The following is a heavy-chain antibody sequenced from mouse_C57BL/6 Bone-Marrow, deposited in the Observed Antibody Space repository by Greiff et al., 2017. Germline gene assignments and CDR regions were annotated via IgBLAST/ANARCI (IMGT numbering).Heavy chain of an antibody. D-gene: IGHD2-4*01. CDR1: GYTFTSYG. Sequence: QVQLQQSGAELARPGASVKLSCKASGYTFTSYGISWVKQRTGQGLEWIGEIYPRSGNTYYNEKFKGKATLTADKSSSTAYMELRSLSSEDSAVXCCARVDYDYDAIFAYWGQGTLVTVSA. V-gene: IGHV1-81*01. CDR2: IYPRSGNT. J-gene: IGHJ3*01. CDR3: ARVDYDYDAIFAY.